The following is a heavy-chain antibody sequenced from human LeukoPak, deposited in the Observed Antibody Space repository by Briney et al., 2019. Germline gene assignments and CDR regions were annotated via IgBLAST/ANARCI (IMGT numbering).Heavy chain of an antibody. CDR2: ILASGSPT. CDR1: GFNFNSYT. CDR3: AKDLRPDGVDNFDH. V-gene: IGHV3-23*01. J-gene: IGHJ4*02. Sequence: PGGSLRLSCAASGFNFNSYTMNWVRQAPGRGLQWVANILASGSPTYYADSVKGRFIISRDNSKNTVHLQMNSLRVEDTAIYYCAKDLRPDGVDNFDHWGQGILVTVSS. D-gene: IGHD2-8*01.